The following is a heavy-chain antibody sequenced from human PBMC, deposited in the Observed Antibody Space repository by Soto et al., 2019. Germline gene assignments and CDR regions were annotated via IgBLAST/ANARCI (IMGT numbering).Heavy chain of an antibody. V-gene: IGHV4-34*01. Sequence: KQSQTLSLTCAVYGGSFSGYYWSWIRQPPGKGLEWIGEINHSGSTNYNPSLKSRVTISVDTSKNQFSLKLSSVTAADTAVYYCALNLKPAILNYSSSFDYWGQGTLVTVSS. CDR2: INHSGST. CDR3: ALNLKPAILNYSSSFDY. J-gene: IGHJ4*02. D-gene: IGHD6-6*01. CDR1: GGSFSGYY.